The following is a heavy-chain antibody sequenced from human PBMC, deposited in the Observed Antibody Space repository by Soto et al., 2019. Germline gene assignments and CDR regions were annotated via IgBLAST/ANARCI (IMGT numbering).Heavy chain of an antibody. CDR3: DGDYEDYYYGMDV. J-gene: IGHJ6*02. V-gene: IGHV1-69*12. Sequence: QVQLVQSGAEVKKPGSSVKVSCKASGGTFSSYAISWVRQAPGQGREWMGGIIPIFGTANYAQKFQGRVTITADESTSTAYMELSSLRSEDTAVYSCDGDYEDYYYGMDVWGQGTTVTVSS. CDR2: IIPIFGTA. D-gene: IGHD4-17*01. CDR1: GGTFSSYA.